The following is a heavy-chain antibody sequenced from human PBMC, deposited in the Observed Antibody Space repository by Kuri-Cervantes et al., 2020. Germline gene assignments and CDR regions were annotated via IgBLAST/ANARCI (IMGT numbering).Heavy chain of an antibody. CDR3: ARDGVAVAGTPLYYYYGMDV. CDR1: GGSISSGGYY. D-gene: IGHD6-19*01. V-gene: IGHV3-66*01. CDR2: IYSGGST. J-gene: IGHJ6*02. Sequence: ETLSLTCTVSGGSISSGGYYWSWIRPAPGKGLEWVSVIYSGGSTYYADSVKGRFTISRDNSKNTLYLQMNSLRAEDTAVYYCARDGVAVAGTPLYYYYGMDVWGQGTTVTVSS.